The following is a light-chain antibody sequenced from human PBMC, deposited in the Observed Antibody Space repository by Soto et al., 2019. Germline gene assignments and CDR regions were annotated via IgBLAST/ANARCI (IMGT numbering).Light chain of an antibody. V-gene: IGLV2-14*01. CDR3: SSYTSTNSWV. J-gene: IGLJ3*02. CDR1: SSDVGGYNY. CDR2: DVS. Sequence: QSALTQPASASGSPGQSITISCTGTSSDVGGYNYVSWYQQHPGKAPKLMIYDVSNRPSGVPARFSGSKSGNTASLTISGLQAEDEADYSCSSYTSTNSWVFGGGTKVTVL.